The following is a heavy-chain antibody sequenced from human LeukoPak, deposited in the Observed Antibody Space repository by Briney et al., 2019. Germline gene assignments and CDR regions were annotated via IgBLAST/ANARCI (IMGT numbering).Heavy chain of an antibody. V-gene: IGHV5-51*01. J-gene: IGHJ4*02. CDR3: ARQTTKVTFDY. CDR2: IYPGDSDT. D-gene: IGHD4-17*01. Sequence: GESLKISCKGSGYDFTNCWIGWVRQMPGKGLEWMGIIYPGDSDTTYSPSFQGQVTISGDKSIRTAYLHWSSLKASDTAMYYCARQTTKVTFDYWGQGTLVTVSS. CDR1: GYDFTNCW.